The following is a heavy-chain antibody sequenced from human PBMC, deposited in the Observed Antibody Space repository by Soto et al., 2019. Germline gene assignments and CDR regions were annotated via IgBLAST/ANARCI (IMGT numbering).Heavy chain of an antibody. J-gene: IGHJ4*02. CDR1: GGTFSSYA. Sequence: SVKVSCKASGGTFSSYAISWVRQAPGQGLEWMGGIIPIFGTANYAQKFQGRVTITADESTSTAYMELSSLRSEDTAVYYCAMYEYGAGYFDYWGQGTLVTVSS. CDR2: IIPIFGTA. D-gene: IGHD4-17*01. CDR3: AMYEYGAGYFDY. V-gene: IGHV1-69*13.